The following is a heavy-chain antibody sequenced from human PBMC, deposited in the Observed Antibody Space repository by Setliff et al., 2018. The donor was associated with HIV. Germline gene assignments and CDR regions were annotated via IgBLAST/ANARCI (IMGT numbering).Heavy chain of an antibody. J-gene: IGHJ6*03. Sequence: ASVKVSCKASGYTFTDYYMHWVQQAPGKGLEWMGRVEPQHGETTFAGKFQGRVTITADTSTDTAYMELSSLRSEDTAVYFCARGTTATDYYYYMDVWGKGTSVTVS. D-gene: IGHD4-17*01. CDR1: GYTFTDYY. V-gene: IGHV1-69-2*01. CDR2: VEPQHGET. CDR3: ARGTTATDYYYYMDV.